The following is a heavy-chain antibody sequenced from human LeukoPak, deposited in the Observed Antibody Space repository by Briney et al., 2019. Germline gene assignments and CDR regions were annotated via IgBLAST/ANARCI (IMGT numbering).Heavy chain of an antibody. CDR1: GFTFSSYA. J-gene: IGHJ5*02. CDR3: ARERGPVDTAMVDWFDP. V-gene: IGHV3-30-3*01. CDR2: ISYDGSNK. D-gene: IGHD5-18*01. Sequence: PGRSLRLSCAASGFTFSSYAMHWVRQAPGKGLGWVAVISYDGSNKYYADSVKGRFTISRDNSKNTLYLQMNSLRAEDTAVYYCARERGPVDTAMVDWFDPWGQGTLVTVSS.